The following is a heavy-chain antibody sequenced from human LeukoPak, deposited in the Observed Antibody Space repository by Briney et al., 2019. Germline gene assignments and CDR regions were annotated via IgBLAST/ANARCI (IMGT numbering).Heavy chain of an antibody. CDR2: ISSSSSYI. D-gene: IGHD7-27*01. CDR1: GFTFSSYI. Sequence: PGGSLRLSCAASGFTFSSYIMNWVRQAPGKGLEWVSSISSSSSYIYYADSVKGRFTISRDNAKNPLYLQMNSLRAEDTAVYYCARDLNWGTYFDYWGQGTLVTVSS. V-gene: IGHV3-21*01. CDR3: ARDLNWGTYFDY. J-gene: IGHJ4*02.